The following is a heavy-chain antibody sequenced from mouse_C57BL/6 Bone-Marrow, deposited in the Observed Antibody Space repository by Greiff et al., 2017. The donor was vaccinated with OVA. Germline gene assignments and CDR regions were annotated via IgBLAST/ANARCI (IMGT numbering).Heavy chain of an antibody. J-gene: IGHJ3*01. CDR2: IRSKRGNYAT. Sequence: EVMLVESGGGLVQPKGSLKLSCAASGFTFNTYAMHWVRQAPGKGLEWVARIRSKRGNYATYSADSVKDSFTISSDDSQSMLSLQMNNRNTADTARYYCVRDEYWGQGTLVTVSA. V-gene: IGHV10-3*01. CDR1: GFTFNTYA. CDR3: VRDEY.